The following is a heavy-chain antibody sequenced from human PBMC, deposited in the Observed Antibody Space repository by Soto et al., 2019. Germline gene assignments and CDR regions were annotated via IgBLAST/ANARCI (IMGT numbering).Heavy chain of an antibody. CDR1: GFTVSDYD. CDR2: IRGDGGAT. CDR3: AKDRRGGEYPAFDL. V-gene: IGHV3-23*01. D-gene: IGHD2-21*01. Sequence: EVQLLESGGGLEQPGGSLRLSCAASGFTVSDYDMGWVRQAPGKGLEWVSLIRGDGGATYHADSVEGRLTISRDTSENTVYLQMNSLRAEDTALYYCAKDRRGGEYPAFDLWGQGTMVTVSS. J-gene: IGHJ3*01.